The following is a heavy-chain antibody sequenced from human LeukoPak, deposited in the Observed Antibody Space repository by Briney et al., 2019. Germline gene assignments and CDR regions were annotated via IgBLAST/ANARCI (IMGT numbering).Heavy chain of an antibody. J-gene: IGHJ4*02. Sequence: GESLKISCKVSGYSFTTYWIGWVRQMPGKGLEWMGIINPGDSDSRYSPSFQGHVTISADKSITTAYLQWNSLKASDTAIYYCARQNDFRLDYWGQGTLVTVSS. CDR3: ARQNDFRLDY. CDR1: GYSFTTYW. CDR2: INPGDSDS. D-gene: IGHD3-3*01. V-gene: IGHV5-51*01.